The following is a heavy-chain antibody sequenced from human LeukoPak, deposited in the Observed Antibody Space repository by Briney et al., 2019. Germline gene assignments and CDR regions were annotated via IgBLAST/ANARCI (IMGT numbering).Heavy chain of an antibody. CDR3: AKDYYGSGSYPTYYFDY. J-gene: IGHJ4*02. D-gene: IGHD3-10*01. Sequence: GGSLRLSCAASGFTFSSYAMSWVRRAPGKGLEWVSTISGSGGSTYYADSMKGRFTISRDNSKNTLYLQMNSLRAEDTAVYYCAKDYYGSGSYPTYYFDYWGQGTLVTVSS. CDR2: ISGSGGST. V-gene: IGHV3-23*01. CDR1: GFTFSSYA.